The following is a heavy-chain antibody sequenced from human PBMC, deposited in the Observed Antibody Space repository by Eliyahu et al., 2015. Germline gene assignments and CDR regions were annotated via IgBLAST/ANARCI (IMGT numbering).Heavy chain of an antibody. CDR2: IKQDGSEK. Sequence: EVQLVESGGGLVQPGGSLRLSCAASGFTFSXXWMSWVRQAPGKGLEWVANIKQDGSEKYYVDSVKGRFTISRDNAKNSLYLQMNSLRAEDTAVYYCARVQYSSGWYAYYYYGMDVWGQGTTVTVSS. D-gene: IGHD6-19*01. J-gene: IGHJ6*02. CDR3: ARVQYSSGWYAYYYYGMDV. CDR1: GFTFSXXW. V-gene: IGHV3-7*01.